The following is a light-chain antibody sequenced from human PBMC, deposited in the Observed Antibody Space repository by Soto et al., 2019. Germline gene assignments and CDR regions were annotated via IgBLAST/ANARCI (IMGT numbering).Light chain of an antibody. CDR3: QHFDNMPIT. CDR1: QDIITW. V-gene: IGKV1-33*01. CDR2: DAS. Sequence: DIQMTQSPSSVTASVGDRVTITCRASQDIITWLAWYQQKPGKAPKXLIYDASNLETGVPSRFSGSGSGTDCTLSISSLQPEDSATYSGQHFDNMPITFGQGTRLEIK. J-gene: IGKJ5*01.